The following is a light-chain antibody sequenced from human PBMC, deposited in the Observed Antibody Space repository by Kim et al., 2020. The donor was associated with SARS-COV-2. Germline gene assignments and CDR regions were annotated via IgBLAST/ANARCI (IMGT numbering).Light chain of an antibody. CDR2: DAS. CDR1: QGVSSA. V-gene: IGKV1-13*02. J-gene: IGKJ4*01. CDR3: QQFNTSPFT. Sequence: AIQLTQSPSSLSASVGDRVTLTCRTSQGVSSALAWYQQKPGKSPKLLIYDASGLETGVPSRFSGRGSGTDFTLTISSLQPEDFATYYCQQFNTSPFTFGGGTKVDIK.